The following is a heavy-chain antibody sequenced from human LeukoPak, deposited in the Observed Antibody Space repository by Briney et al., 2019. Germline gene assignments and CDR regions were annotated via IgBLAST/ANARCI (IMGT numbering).Heavy chain of an antibody. V-gene: IGHV3-48*01. Sequence: GGSLRLSCAASGFTFNSYSMNWVRQAPGKGLEWISYITSSSSTIYYADSVKGRFTISRDNAEKSLYLQMASLRAEDTAVYYCARAGGSYQVFEFWGQGTLVTVSS. CDR3: ARAGGSYQVFEF. J-gene: IGHJ4*02. CDR2: ITSSSSTI. CDR1: GFTFNSYS. D-gene: IGHD1-26*01.